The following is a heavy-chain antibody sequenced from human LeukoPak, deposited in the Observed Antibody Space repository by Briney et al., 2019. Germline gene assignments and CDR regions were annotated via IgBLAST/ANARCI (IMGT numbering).Heavy chain of an antibody. CDR3: AGANRYAWLDY. CDR1: GFTVSSNY. V-gene: IGHV3-66*01. CDR2: IYSGGST. D-gene: IGHD3-16*01. Sequence: SGGSLRLSCAASGFTVSSNYMSWVRQAPGKGLEWVSVIYSGGSTYYADSVKGRFTISRDNSKNTLYLQMNSLRAEDTAVYYCAGANRYAWLDYWGQGTLVTVSS. J-gene: IGHJ4*02.